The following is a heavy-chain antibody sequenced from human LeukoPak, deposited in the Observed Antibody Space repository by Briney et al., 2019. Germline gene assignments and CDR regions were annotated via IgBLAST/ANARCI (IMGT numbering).Heavy chain of an antibody. D-gene: IGHD3-3*01. Sequence: ASVKVSCKASGYTFTSYGISWVRQAPGQGLEWMGWISAYNGNTDYAQKLQGRVTMTTDTSTSTAYMELRSLRSDDTAVYYCARDLPPFKFKIFGVIIGYWGQGTLVTVSS. V-gene: IGHV1-18*01. CDR2: ISAYNGNT. J-gene: IGHJ4*02. CDR3: ARDLPPFKFKIFGVIIGY. CDR1: GYTFTSYG.